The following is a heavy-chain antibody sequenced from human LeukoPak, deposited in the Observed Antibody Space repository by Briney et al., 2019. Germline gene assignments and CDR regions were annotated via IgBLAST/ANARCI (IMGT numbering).Heavy chain of an antibody. Sequence: PGGSLRLSCAASGFTFSSYAMSWVRQAPGRGLEWVSVFYSDGRTFYVDSVKGRFTISRDNSKNTMYLQVNSLRAEDTAMYYCARGEGGILAAPEDCWGQGTLVTVSS. CDR3: ARGEGGILAAPEDC. J-gene: IGHJ4*02. CDR2: FYSDGRT. V-gene: IGHV3-23*03. CDR1: GFTFSSYA. D-gene: IGHD6-13*01.